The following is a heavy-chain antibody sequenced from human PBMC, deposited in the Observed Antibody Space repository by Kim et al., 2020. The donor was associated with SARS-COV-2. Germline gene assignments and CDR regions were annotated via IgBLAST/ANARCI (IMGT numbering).Heavy chain of an antibody. CDR3: ARGKEYAMDV. J-gene: IGHJ6*02. Sequence: SVRGRFTVSRDNSNNILYLQMDNLGVEDTAVYYCARGKEYAMDVWGQGTTVTVSS. V-gene: IGHV3-30*01.